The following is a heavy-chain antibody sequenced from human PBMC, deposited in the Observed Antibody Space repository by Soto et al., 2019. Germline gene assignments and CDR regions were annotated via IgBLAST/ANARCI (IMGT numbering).Heavy chain of an antibody. CDR1: GYTFTSYG. J-gene: IGHJ3*02. V-gene: IGHV1-18*01. D-gene: IGHD3-3*01. CDR2: ISAYNGNT. Sequence: QVQLVQSGAEVKKPGASVKVSCKASGYTFTSYGISWVRQAPGQGLEWMGWISAYNGNTNYAQKRQGRVTMTTYTSTSTAYMELRSLRSDDTAVYYCARAHRGITIFGVVIDDAFDIWGQGTMVTVSS. CDR3: ARAHRGITIFGVVIDDAFDI.